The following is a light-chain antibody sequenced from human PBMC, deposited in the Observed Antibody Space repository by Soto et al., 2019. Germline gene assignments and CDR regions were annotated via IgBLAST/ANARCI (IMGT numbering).Light chain of an antibody. CDR2: WAS. J-gene: IGKJ4*01. Sequence: DIVMTQSPDSLAVSLGERATINCKSSQSVLSSSNSKNYLARYQQKPGQPPKLLIYWASTRESGVPDRFSGSGSGTDFTLTITSLQAEDVAIYYCQQYYGAPLTFGGGTKVEIK. V-gene: IGKV4-1*01. CDR1: QSVLSSSNSKNY. CDR3: QQYYGAPLT.